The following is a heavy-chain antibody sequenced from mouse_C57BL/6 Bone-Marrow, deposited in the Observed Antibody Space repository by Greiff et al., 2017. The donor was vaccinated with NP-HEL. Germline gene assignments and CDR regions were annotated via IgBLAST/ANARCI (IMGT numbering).Heavy chain of an antibody. Sequence: VQLKESGAELVKPGASVKLSCKASGYTFTEYTIHWVKQRSGQGLEWIGWFYPGSGSIKYNEKFKDKATLTADKSSSTVYMDLSRLTSEDSAVYFWARHGDYFGSSYGYFDVWGTGTTVTGSS. D-gene: IGHD1-1*01. CDR3: ARHGDYFGSSYGYFDV. J-gene: IGHJ1*03. V-gene: IGHV1-62-2*01. CDR2: FYPGSGSI. CDR1: GYTFTEYT.